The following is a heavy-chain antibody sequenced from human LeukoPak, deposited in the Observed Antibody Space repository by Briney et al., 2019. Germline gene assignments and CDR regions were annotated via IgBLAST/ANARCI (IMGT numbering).Heavy chain of an antibody. CDR1: GFTFSSYG. CDR2: IWYDGSNK. V-gene: IGHV3-33*06. Sequence: GGSLRLSCTASGFTFSSYGMHWVRQAPGKGLEWVAVIWYDGSNKYYADSVRGRFTISRDNSKNTLYLQMNSLRAEDTAVYYCAKTRPLDSSSWSHGDYWGQGTLVTVSS. D-gene: IGHD6-13*01. J-gene: IGHJ4*02. CDR3: AKTRPLDSSSWSHGDY.